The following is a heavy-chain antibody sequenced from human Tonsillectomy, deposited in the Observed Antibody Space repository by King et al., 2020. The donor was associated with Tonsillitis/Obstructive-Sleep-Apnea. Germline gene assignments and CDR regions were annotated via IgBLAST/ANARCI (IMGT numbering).Heavy chain of an antibody. D-gene: IGHD6-19*01. CDR1: GFTFSSYA. CDR3: AKAVAGSPYFDY. CDR2: ISYDGSNK. Sequence: VQLVESGGGVVQPGRSLRLSCAASGFTFSSYAMHWVRQAPGKGLDGVAVISYDGSNKYYADSVKGRFTISRDNSKNTLYLQMNSLRAEDTAVYYCAKAVAGSPYFDYWGQGTLVTVSS. J-gene: IGHJ4*02. V-gene: IGHV3-30*01.